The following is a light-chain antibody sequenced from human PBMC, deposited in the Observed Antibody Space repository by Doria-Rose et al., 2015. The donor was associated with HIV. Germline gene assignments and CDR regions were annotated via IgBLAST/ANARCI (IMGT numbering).Light chain of an antibody. CDR1: QRVKSSY. Sequence: TQSPGTLSLSPGERATLSCRASQRVKSSYLAWYQQKPGQAPSLLIYDASTRATGIPDRFSGSGSGTDFTLTISRLGPEDVAVYYCQQYGTSRGTFGQGTRLEIK. CDR2: DAS. CDR3: QQYGTSRGT. J-gene: IGKJ5*01. V-gene: IGKV3-20*01.